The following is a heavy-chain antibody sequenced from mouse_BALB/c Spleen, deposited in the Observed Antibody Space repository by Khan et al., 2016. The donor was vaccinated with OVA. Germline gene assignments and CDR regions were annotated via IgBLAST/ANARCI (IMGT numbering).Heavy chain of an antibody. Sequence: EVQLQESGPGLVKPSQSLSLTCTVTGYSITSGYGWNWIRKFPGNKLEWMGYISYSGSTNYNPSLKSRISITRDTSKNQFFLQLNSWTTEDTATSYCARTARIKYWGQGTTLTVSS. V-gene: IGHV3-2*02. D-gene: IGHD1-2*01. CDR1: GYSITSGYG. CDR3: ARTARIKY. J-gene: IGHJ2*01. CDR2: ISYSGST.